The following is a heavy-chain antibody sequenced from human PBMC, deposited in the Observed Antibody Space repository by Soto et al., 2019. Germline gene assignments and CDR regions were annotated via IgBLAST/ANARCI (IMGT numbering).Heavy chain of an antibody. Sequence: EVQLLESGGGLVQPGGSLRLSCAASGFTFTSYAMHWVRQAPGKGLEWVSGISGSGANTYYADSVKGRFTISRDNSKNRLYLQMNSLRADDTAVYYCAKRGADYADRLYYYMDVWGKGTTDTVSS. CDR1: GFTFTSYA. CDR3: AKRGADYADRLYYYMDV. J-gene: IGHJ6*03. D-gene: IGHD4-17*01. CDR2: ISGSGANT. V-gene: IGHV3-23*01.